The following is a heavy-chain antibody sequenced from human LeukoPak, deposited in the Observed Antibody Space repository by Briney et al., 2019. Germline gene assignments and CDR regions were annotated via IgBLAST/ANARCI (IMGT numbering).Heavy chain of an antibody. CDR1: GFTFSSYA. J-gene: IGHJ4*02. V-gene: IGHV3-33*06. D-gene: IGHD2-15*01. Sequence: GGSLRLSCAASGFTFSSYAMYWVRQAPGKGLEWVAVIWYDGSNKYYADSVKGRFTISRDNSKNTLYLQMNSLRAEDTAVYYCAKWVVVAATPSYIDYWGQGTLVTVSS. CDR3: AKWVVVAATPSYIDY. CDR2: IWYDGSNK.